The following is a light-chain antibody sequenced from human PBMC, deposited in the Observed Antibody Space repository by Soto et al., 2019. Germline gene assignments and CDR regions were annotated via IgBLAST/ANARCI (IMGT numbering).Light chain of an antibody. CDR3: QQFNSYPWT. Sequence: DIQMNQYPSIVSASVGDRVTITWGASQRIDTWLAWYQQKPGAAPKLLIYKATTLQSGVPSRFRGSGSGTEFTLAISSLEPDDFATYYCQQFNSYPWTFGQGTKVDIK. CDR1: QRIDTW. V-gene: IGKV1-5*03. CDR2: KAT. J-gene: IGKJ1*01.